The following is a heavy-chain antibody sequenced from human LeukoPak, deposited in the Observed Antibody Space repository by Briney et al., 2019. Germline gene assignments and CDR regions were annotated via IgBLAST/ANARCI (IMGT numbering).Heavy chain of an antibody. CDR3: ANGYCSSTSCYLVDP. Sequence: GGSLRLSWAASGFTFSSYWMSWVRQAPGKGREWVANIKQDGSEKYYVDSVKGRFTISRDNAKNTLYLQMNSLRAEDTAVYYCANGYCSSTSCYLVDPWGQGTLVTVSS. D-gene: IGHD2-2*01. V-gene: IGHV3-7*01. CDR1: GFTFSSYW. J-gene: IGHJ5*02. CDR2: IKQDGSEK.